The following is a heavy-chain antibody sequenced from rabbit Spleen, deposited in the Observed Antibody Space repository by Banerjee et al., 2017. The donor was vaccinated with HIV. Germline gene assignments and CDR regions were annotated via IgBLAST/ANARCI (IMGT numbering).Heavy chain of an antibody. D-gene: IGHD8-1*01. CDR2: IAGSSSGFT. CDR3: ARDTASSFSSYGMDL. Sequence: QEQLEESGGDLVKPEGSLTLTCTASGFTLSSSYWICWVRQAPGKGLEWIACIAGSSSGFTYSATWAKGRFTCSKTSSTTVTLQMTRLTAADTATYFCARDTASSFSSYGMDLWGPGTLVTVS. V-gene: IGHV1S45*01. CDR1: GFTLSSSYW. J-gene: IGHJ6*01.